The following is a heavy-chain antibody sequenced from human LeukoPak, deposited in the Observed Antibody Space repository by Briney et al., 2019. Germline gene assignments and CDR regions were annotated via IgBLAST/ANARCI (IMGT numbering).Heavy chain of an antibody. Sequence: PSETLSLTCTVSGYSISSGYYWGWIRQPPGKGLKWIGSISHSGSTYYNPSLKSRVTISVDTSKNQFSLKLSSVTAADTAVYYCARVGSSGVRYWGQGTLVTVSS. CDR3: ARVGSSGVRY. V-gene: IGHV4-38-2*02. D-gene: IGHD6-19*01. CDR2: ISHSGST. CDR1: GYSISSGYY. J-gene: IGHJ4*02.